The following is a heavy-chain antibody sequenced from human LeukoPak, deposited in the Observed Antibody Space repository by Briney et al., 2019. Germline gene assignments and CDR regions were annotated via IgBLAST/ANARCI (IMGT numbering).Heavy chain of an antibody. CDR1: GGSISRYS. V-gene: IGHV4-4*07. J-gene: IGHJ4*02. D-gene: IGHD3-10*01. CDR3: ARLGSGVRGVTVGYFDY. Sequence: SETLSLTCTVSGGSISRYSLSWIRQPAGKGLEWIGRIYTSGSTNYNPSLKSRVTMSVDTSKNQFSLKLSSVTAADTAVYYCARLGSGVRGVTVGYFDYWGQGTLVTVSS. CDR2: IYTSGST.